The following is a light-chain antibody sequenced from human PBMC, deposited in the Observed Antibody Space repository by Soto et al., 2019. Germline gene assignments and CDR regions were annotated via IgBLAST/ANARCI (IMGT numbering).Light chain of an antibody. Sequence: VLTDSPATRSLSPGERATLSCRASQSVSSYLAWYQHRPGQAPRLLIYGASTRATDIPARFSGSGSGTDFTLTISRLEPEDFAVYYCQPYGSSGTFGQGTKVDIK. J-gene: IGKJ1*01. V-gene: IGKV3-20*01. CDR3: QPYGSSGT. CDR2: GAS. CDR1: QSVSSY.